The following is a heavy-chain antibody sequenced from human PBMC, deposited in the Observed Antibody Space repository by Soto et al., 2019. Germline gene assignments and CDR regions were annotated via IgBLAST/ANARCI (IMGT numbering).Heavy chain of an antibody. J-gene: IGHJ6*02. D-gene: IGHD3-10*01. Sequence: SSETLSLTCTVSGGSISSYYWSWIRQPAGKGLEWIGRIYTSGSTNYNPSLKSRVTMSVDTSKNQFSLKLSSVTAADTAVYYCARGLNGSGKPYYYYGMDVWGQGTTVTVSS. V-gene: IGHV4-4*07. CDR1: GGSISSYY. CDR2: IYTSGST. CDR3: ARGLNGSGKPYYYYGMDV.